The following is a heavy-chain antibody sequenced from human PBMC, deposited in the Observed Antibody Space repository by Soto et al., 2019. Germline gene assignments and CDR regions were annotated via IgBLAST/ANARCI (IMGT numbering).Heavy chain of an antibody. V-gene: IGHV1-3*01. Sequence: HVELVQSGADVKKPGASVTISCKASGYTFTDYALHWVRQAPGQRLDWMGWMNAGVGNTLYSQKFQGRITSTRDTSASTAYMELNSLKSEDTAIYYCARDTGYTFGSLNYWGPGTLVTVSS. J-gene: IGHJ4*02. D-gene: IGHD5-18*01. CDR2: MNAGVGNT. CDR1: GYTFTDYA. CDR3: ARDTGYTFGSLNY.